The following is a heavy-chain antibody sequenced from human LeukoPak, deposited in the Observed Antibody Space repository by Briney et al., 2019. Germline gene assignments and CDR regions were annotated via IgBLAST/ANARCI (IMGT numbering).Heavy chain of an antibody. V-gene: IGHV3-7*01. CDR2: IKQDGSEK. Sequence: GGSLRLSCAASGFTFSNYWMSWVRQAPGKGLEWVANIKQDGSEKYYVDSVKGRFTISRDNAKNSLYLQMNSLRAEDTAVYYCAREKYTSTWHEGFDYWGQGTLVTVSS. CDR1: GFTFSNYW. J-gene: IGHJ4*02. D-gene: IGHD6-13*01. CDR3: AREKYTSTWHEGFDY.